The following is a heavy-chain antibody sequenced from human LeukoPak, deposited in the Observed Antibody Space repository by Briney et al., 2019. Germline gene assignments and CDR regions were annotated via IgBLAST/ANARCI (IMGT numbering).Heavy chain of an antibody. J-gene: IGHJ3*02. CDR2: ISGSDDNA. Sequence: GGSLRLSCATSGFRFSSYAMSWVRQAPGKGLEWVSVISGSDDNAYYGDSMKGRFIISRDNAKNSLYLQMNSLRAEDTALYYCAKDLVQSSGAFDIWGQGTMVTVSS. CDR3: AKDLVQSSGAFDI. CDR1: GFRFSSYA. V-gene: IGHV3-23*01. D-gene: IGHD3-10*01.